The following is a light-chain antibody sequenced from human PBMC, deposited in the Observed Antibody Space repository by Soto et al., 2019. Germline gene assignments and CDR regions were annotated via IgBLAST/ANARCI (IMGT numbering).Light chain of an antibody. Sequence: DIQMTQSPSSLSASVGDRVTITCRASQSISSYLNWYQQKPGKAPKLLIYAASSLQSGVPSRFSGSGSGTGFTLTISSLQPEDFATCYCQQSYSTPQTCGQGTKVEIK. CDR3: QQSYSTPQT. CDR1: QSISSY. J-gene: IGKJ1*01. V-gene: IGKV1-39*01. CDR2: AAS.